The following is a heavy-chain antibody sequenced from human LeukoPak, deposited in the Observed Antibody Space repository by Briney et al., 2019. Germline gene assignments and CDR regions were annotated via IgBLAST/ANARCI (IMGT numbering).Heavy chain of an antibody. CDR3: ARSDSSGYWVY. CDR2: INPNSGGT. D-gene: IGHD3-22*01. V-gene: IGHV1-2*04. Sequence: ASVKVSCKASGYTFTGYYMHWVRQAPGQGLEWMGWINPNSGGTNYAQKFQGWVTMTRDSSISTAYMELSRPRSDDTAVYYCARSDSSGYWVYWGQGTLVTVSS. J-gene: IGHJ4*02. CDR1: GYTFTGYY.